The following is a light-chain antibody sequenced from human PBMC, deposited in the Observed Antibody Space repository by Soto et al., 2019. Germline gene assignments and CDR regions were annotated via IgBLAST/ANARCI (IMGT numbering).Light chain of an antibody. CDR3: SSYAGSTTFDV. J-gene: IGLJ1*01. Sequence: VLTQPPSASGSPGQSVAISCTGTNSDVGGYNYVSWYQQHPGKAPKLMIYDVNKRPSGVPDRFSGSKSGNTASLTVSGLQAEDEADYYCSSYAGSTTFDVFGTGTKVT. CDR2: DVN. CDR1: NSDVGGYNY. V-gene: IGLV2-8*01.